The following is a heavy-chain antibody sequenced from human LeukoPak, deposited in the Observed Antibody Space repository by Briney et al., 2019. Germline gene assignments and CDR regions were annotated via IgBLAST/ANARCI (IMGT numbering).Heavy chain of an antibody. CDR1: GYTFTGYY. CDR2: INPNSGGT. CDR3: ARVPLIRLIEGPFDY. V-gene: IGHV1-2*02. J-gene: IGHJ4*02. Sequence: GASVKVSCKASGYTFTGYYMHWVRQAPGQGLEWTGWINPNSGGTNYAQKFQGRVTMTRDTSISTAYMELSRLRSDDTAVYYCARVPLIRLIEGPFDYWGQGTLVTVSS.